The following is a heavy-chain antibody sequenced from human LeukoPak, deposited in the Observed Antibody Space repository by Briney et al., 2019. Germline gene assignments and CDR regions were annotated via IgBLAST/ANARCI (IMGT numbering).Heavy chain of an antibody. Sequence: GGSLRLSCAASGFTLSSYAMSWVRQAPGKGLEWVSAISDTGNTYHADSVKGRFTISRDSSKNTLFLQMNRLRPEDAAVYYCAKAPVTTCRGAFCYPFDYWGLGTLVTVS. D-gene: IGHD2-15*01. CDR2: ISDTGNT. CDR1: GFTLSSYA. V-gene: IGHV3-23*01. CDR3: AKAPVTTCRGAFCYPFDY. J-gene: IGHJ4*02.